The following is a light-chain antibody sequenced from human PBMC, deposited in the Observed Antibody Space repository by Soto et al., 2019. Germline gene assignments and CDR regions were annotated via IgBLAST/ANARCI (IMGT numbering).Light chain of an antibody. CDR1: SSDIGSYDL. CDR2: EVT. J-gene: IGLJ1*01. Sequence: QSALTQPASVSGSPGKSITISCTGTSSDIGSYDLVSWYQQHPGTAPKLIIYEVTKRPSGVSTRFSGSKSGNTASLTISGLQAVDEADYYCCSFADFTYDFGTGTKVTVL. CDR3: CSFADFTYD. V-gene: IGLV2-23*02.